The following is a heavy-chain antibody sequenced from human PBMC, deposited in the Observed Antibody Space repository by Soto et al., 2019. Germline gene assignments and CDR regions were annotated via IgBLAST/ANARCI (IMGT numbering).Heavy chain of an antibody. D-gene: IGHD3-10*01. CDR1: GFTFGDYA. Sequence: GGSLRLSCTASGFTFGDYAMSRFRQAPGKGLEWVGFIRSKADGGTTDYAAPVKGRFTISRDDSKNTLYLQMNSLKTEDTAVYYCTTMVRGVRADHYYYYGMDVWGQGTTVTVSS. CDR2: IRSKADGGTT. CDR3: TTMVRGVRADHYYYYGMDV. J-gene: IGHJ6*02. V-gene: IGHV3-49*03.